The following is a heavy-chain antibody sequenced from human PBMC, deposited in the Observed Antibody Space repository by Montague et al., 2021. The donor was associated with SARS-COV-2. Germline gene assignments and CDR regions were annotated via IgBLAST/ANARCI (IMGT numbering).Heavy chain of an antibody. D-gene: IGHD3-3*01. CDR2: IYYSGST. CDR1: GGSVSSGSYY. V-gene: IGHV4-61*01. CDR3: ARDPWRITIFGVVTRYGMDC. J-gene: IGHJ6*02. Sequence: SETLSLTCTVSGGSVSSGSYYWSWIRQPPGKGLEWIGYIYYSGSTNYNPSLKSRVTISVDTSKNQFSLKLSSVTAADTAVYYCARDPWRITIFGVVTRYGMDCWGQGTTVTVSS.